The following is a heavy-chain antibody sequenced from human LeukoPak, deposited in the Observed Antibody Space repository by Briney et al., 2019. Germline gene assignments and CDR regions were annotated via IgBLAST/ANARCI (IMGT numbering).Heavy chain of an antibody. Sequence: SETLSLTCTVSGGSISSSSYYWGWIRQPPGKGLEWIGSIYYSGSTYYNPSLKSRVTISVDTSKNQFSLKLSSVTAADTAVYYCASLAQYGSGSYEGGYWDQGTLVTVSS. D-gene: IGHD3-10*01. V-gene: IGHV4-39*07. CDR3: ASLAQYGSGSYEGGY. CDR1: GGSISSSSYY. CDR2: IYYSGST. J-gene: IGHJ4*02.